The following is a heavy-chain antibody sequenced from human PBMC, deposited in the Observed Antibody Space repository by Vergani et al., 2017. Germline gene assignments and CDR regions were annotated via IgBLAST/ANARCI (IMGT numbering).Heavy chain of an antibody. Sequence: QLVESGGGWVQPGGSLRLSCVASGFTFSNSAMSWVRQTSGKGLEWVSAISGQGDRTYYADSVKGRFTISRDNSKNTVYLQMNSLKAEDRATYYCAREERSNTSPFVGDWGQGTLVTV. CDR3: AREERSNTSPFVGD. D-gene: IGHD2/OR15-2a*01. V-gene: IGHV3-23*04. CDR2: ISGQGDRT. CDR1: GFTFSNSA. J-gene: IGHJ4*02.